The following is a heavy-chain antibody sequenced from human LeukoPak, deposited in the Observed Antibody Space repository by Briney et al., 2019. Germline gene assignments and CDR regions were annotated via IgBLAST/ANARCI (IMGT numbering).Heavy chain of an antibody. J-gene: IGHJ6*03. CDR3: ARGVYCSGGSCYSHNYYYYYMDV. Sequence: SETLSLTCTVSGGSISSSSYYWDWIRQPPGKGLEWIGSIYYSGSTNYNPSLKSRVTISVDTSKNQFSLKLSSVTAADTAVYYCARGVYCSGGSCYSHNYYYYYMDVWGKGTTVTISS. CDR1: GGSISSSSYY. D-gene: IGHD2-15*01. CDR2: IYYSGST. V-gene: IGHV4-39*07.